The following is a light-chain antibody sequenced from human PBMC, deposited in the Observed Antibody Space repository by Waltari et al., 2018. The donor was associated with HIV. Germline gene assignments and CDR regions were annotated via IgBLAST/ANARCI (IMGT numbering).Light chain of an antibody. CDR3: SSYTSRNTPHVL. Sequence: QSALTQPASVSGSPGQSITISCTGTSSDVGGQKYVSWYQQHPGKAPKLMIYEVSNRPSGISNRVSGSKSGNTASLNISGLQAEDEADYYCSSYTSRNTPHVLLGGGTKLTVL. CDR1: SSDVGGQKY. CDR2: EVS. V-gene: IGLV2-14*01. J-gene: IGLJ2*01.